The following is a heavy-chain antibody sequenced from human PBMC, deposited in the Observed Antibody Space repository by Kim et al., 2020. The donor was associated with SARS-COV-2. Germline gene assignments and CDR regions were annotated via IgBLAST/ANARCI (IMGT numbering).Heavy chain of an antibody. D-gene: IGHD2-21*02. CDR3: ARHIRSGDYTESYFDY. J-gene: IGHJ4*02. Sequence: SFQGQVTISADKSISTAYLQWSSLKASDTAMYYCARHIRSGDYTESYFDYWGQGTLVTVSS. V-gene: IGHV5-51*01.